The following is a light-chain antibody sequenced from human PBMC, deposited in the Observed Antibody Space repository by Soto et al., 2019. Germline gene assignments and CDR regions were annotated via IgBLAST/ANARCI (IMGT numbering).Light chain of an antibody. CDR1: SSDIGDYNY. J-gene: IGLJ1*01. CDR3: SSYTSSSTLV. CDR2: DVS. V-gene: IGLV2-14*01. Sequence: QSALTQPASVSGSPGQSITISCVGTSSDIGDYNYVSWYQKHPGKVTKVIIYDVSKRPPGLSYCFSGTKSVNRSSLTSSGLQAEEEADYYCSSYTSSSTLVFGTGTKVTV.